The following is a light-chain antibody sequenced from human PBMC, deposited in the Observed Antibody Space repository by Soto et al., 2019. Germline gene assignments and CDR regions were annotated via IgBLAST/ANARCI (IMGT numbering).Light chain of an antibody. CDR2: AAY. V-gene: IGKV1D-16*01. Sequence: DIQMTQSPSSLSASVGDRVTITCRASQGISGWLAWYQQKPEKAPKSLVYAAYSLHNGVPSRFSGSVSGTDFPHIISNQQPEDSATYYCQHYDTYPLTFGGGTNVEIK. CDR3: QHYDTYPLT. CDR1: QGISGW. J-gene: IGKJ4*01.